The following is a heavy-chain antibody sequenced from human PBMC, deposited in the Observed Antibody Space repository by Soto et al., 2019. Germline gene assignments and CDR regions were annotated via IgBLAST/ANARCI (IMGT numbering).Heavy chain of an antibody. V-gene: IGHV3-23*01. CDR2: ISGSGGST. J-gene: IGHJ2*01. CDR3: ANPSLGIEFSPWYFDL. D-gene: IGHD7-27*01. Sequence: GGSLRLSCAASGFTFSSYAMSWVRQAPGKGLEWVSAISGSGGSTYYAVSVKGRFTISRDNSKNTLYLQMNSLRAKDTAVYYCANPSLGIEFSPWYFDLWGRGTLVTVSS. CDR1: GFTFSSYA.